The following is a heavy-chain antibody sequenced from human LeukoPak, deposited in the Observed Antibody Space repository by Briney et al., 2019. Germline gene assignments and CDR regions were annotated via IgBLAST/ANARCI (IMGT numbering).Heavy chain of an antibody. Sequence: GGSLRLSCAASGFTFQDYSMHWIRQAPGKGLEWMTVLSFDGKGKFYADSVKGRFTVSRDTSKNTLFLDMNNVTVEDTAVYYCGAGNPDYWGRGTLVTVYS. CDR3: GAGNPDY. CDR2: LSFDGKGK. V-gene: IGHV3-30*01. D-gene: IGHD1-14*01. CDR1: GFTFQDYS. J-gene: IGHJ4*02.